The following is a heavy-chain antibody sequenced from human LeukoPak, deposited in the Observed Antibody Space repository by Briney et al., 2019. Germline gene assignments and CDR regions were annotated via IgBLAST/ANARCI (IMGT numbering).Heavy chain of an antibody. CDR2: IYHSGST. V-gene: IGHV4-30-2*01. CDR3: ARGAREMGFLEWLLFDY. CDR1: GGSISSGGYS. D-gene: IGHD3-3*01. Sequence: PSQTLSLTCAVSGGSISSGGYSWSWIRQPPGKGLEWIGYIYHSGSTYYNPSLKGRVTISVDRSKNQFSLKLSSVTAADTAVYYCARGAREMGFLEWLLFDYWGQGTLVTVSS. J-gene: IGHJ4*02.